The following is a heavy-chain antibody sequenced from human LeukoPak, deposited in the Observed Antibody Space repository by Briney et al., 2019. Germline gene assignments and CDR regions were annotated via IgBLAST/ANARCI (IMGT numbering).Heavy chain of an antibody. Sequence: ASVKVSCKASGYTFTGYYMHWVRQAPGQGLEWMGWINPNSGGTNYAQKFQGRVTMTRDTSISTAYMELSRLRSDDTAVYYCARALGWICSGGSCRFDYWGQGTLVNVSS. J-gene: IGHJ4*02. CDR2: INPNSGGT. CDR1: GYTFTGYY. V-gene: IGHV1-2*02. CDR3: ARALGWICSGGSCRFDY. D-gene: IGHD2-15*01.